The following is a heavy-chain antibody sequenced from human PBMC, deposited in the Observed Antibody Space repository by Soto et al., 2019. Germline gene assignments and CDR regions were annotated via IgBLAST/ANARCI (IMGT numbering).Heavy chain of an antibody. CDR1: GGTFSSYA. V-gene: IGHV1-69*01. J-gene: IGHJ6*02. D-gene: IGHD1-26*01. Sequence: QVQLVQSGAEVKKPGSSVKVSCKASGGTFSSYAISWVRQAPGQGLEWMGGIIPIFGTANYAQKFQGRATIPADESTSTAYGELSSLRSGDTAGYSRARDSQWELRGGNYYYGMDVWGQGTTVTVSS. CDR3: ARDSQWELRGGNYYYGMDV. CDR2: IIPIFGTA.